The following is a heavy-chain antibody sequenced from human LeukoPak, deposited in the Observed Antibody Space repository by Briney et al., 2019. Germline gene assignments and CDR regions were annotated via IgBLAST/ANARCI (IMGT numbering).Heavy chain of an antibody. CDR1: GYTFTGYY. CDR2: INPNSGGT. D-gene: IGHD3-22*01. V-gene: IGHV1-2*02. J-gene: IGHJ4*02. Sequence: GASVKVSCKASGYTFTGYYMHWVRQAPGQGLEWMGWINPNSGGTNYAQKFQGRVTMTRDTSISTAYMELSRLRSDDTAVYYCARRGSSAVFILFDYWGQGTLVTVSS. CDR3: ARRGSSAVFILFDY.